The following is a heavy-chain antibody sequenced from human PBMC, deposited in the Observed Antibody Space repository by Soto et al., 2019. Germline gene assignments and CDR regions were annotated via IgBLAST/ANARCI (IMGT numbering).Heavy chain of an antibody. CDR2: IYHGGST. J-gene: IGHJ3*02. CDR1: GGSISSDYYS. Sequence: QVQLQEYGSGLVKPSETLSLTCAVSGGSISSDYYSWSWSRQPPGKDLEWIGYIYHGGSTYYNPSLRSRVNLSVDTSKNHFSLRLTSVTAADTAVYSCARLNRLRNDAFDIWGQGTLVAVSS. D-gene: IGHD3-16*01. CDR3: ARLNRLRNDAFDI. V-gene: IGHV4-30-2*01.